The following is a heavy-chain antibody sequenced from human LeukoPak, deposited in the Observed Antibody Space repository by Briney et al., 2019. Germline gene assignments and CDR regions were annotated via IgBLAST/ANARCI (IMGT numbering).Heavy chain of an antibody. CDR3: ARGSIWKTTVTTGY. D-gene: IGHD4-17*01. CDR2: ISGDGGVT. J-gene: IGHJ4*02. V-gene: IGHV3-74*01. CDR1: GFTLRNYW. Sequence: GGSLRLSCTASGFTLRNYWMHWVRQVPGKRLVWVSRISGDGGVTNYADSVQGRFTISRDNAKNSLFLQMNSLRAEDTAVYYCARGSIWKTTVTTGYWGQGTLVTVSS.